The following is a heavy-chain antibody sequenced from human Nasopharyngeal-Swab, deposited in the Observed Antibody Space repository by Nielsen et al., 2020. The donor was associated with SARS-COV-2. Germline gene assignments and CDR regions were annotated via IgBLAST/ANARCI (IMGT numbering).Heavy chain of an antibody. CDR2: ISGSGGST. CDR3: ATPNYYGSGSYRQGGDAFDI. J-gene: IGHJ3*02. Sequence: GGSLRLSCAASGFAFSSYAMSWVRQAPGKGLEWVSAISGSGGSTYYADSVKGRFTISRDNSKNTLYLQMNSLRAEDTAVYYCATPNYYGSGSYRQGGDAFDIWGQGTMVTVSS. CDR1: GFAFSSYA. D-gene: IGHD3-10*01. V-gene: IGHV3-23*01.